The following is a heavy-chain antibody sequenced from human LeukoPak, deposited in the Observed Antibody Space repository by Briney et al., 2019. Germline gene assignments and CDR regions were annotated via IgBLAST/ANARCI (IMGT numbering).Heavy chain of an antibody. J-gene: IGHJ4*02. Sequence: ASVKVSCKASGYTFTNYGITWVRPAPGPGVEWMGWINANNCDTKSAQNLQGRVTMSRDTSTSTAYMELWSLRSDDTAVYYCARGPIAAAGDYWGQGTLVTVYS. D-gene: IGHD6-13*01. CDR3: ARGPIAAAGDY. CDR1: GYTFTNYG. CDR2: INANNCDT. V-gene: IGHV1-18*01.